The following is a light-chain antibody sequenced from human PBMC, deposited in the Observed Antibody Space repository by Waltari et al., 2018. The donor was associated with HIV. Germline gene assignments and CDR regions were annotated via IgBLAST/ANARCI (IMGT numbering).Light chain of an antibody. V-gene: IGKV1-39*01. J-gene: IGKJ2*01. CDR1: QDIGGY. CDR3: QQSHSPPYT. Sequence: DIQMTQSPSSLSASVGDRVIITCRTSQDIGGYLSWYQQKPGKAPRLLIYASSSFQGGVPSRFTGRGVGTDFTLTITSLQPEDFATYYCQQSHSPPYTFGQGTKVEI. CDR2: ASS.